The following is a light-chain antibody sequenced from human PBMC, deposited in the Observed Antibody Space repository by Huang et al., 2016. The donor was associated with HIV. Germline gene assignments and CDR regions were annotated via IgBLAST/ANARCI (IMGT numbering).Light chain of an antibody. J-gene: IGKJ4*01. CDR3: QQYYHNPLT. V-gene: IGKV4-1*01. CDR1: QSLFFSSNKRSY. CDR2: WAS. Sequence: DIVMTQSPDSLAVSLGERANINCRSSQSLFFSSNKRSYLAWYQKKPGQPPKLVISWASARESGVPDRFSGSGSETHFTLTISSLQAEDVAVYYCQQYYHNPLTFGGGTKVEI.